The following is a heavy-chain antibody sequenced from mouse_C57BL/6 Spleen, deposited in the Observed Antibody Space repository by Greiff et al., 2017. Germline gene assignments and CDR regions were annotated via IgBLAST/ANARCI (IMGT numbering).Heavy chain of an antibody. J-gene: IGHJ3*01. CDR3: ARGGATGTGFAY. CDR1: GYTFTSYW. D-gene: IGHD4-1*01. V-gene: IGHV1-64*01. Sequence: QVQLQQSGAELVKPGASVKLSCKASGYTFTSYWMHWVKQRPGQGLEWIGMIHPNIGSTNYNEKFKSKATLTVDKSSSTAYMQLSSLTSEDSAVYYCARGGATGTGFAYWGQGTLVTVSA. CDR2: IHPNIGST.